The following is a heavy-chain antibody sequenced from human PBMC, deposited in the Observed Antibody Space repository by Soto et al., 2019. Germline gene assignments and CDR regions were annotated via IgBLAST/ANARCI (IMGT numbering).Heavy chain of an antibody. CDR1: VDSFSGYY. Sequence: QVQLQQWGAGLLKPSETLSLSCAVYVDSFSGYYWTWIRQSPGKGLEWIGEINHSGSTNSNPSLKSRVTISVDTSKNQFSLKLRSVTAADTAVYYCARNQLLLSDGARYGMDVW. V-gene: IGHV4-34*01. J-gene: IGHJ6*01. CDR2: INHSGST. CDR3: ARNQLLLSDGARYGMDV. D-gene: IGHD2-2*01.